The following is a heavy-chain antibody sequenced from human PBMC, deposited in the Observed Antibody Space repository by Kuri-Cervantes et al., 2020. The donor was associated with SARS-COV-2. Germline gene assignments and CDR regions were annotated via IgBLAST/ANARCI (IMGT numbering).Heavy chain of an antibody. CDR2: IPYDGSSK. Sequence: GGSLRLSCAASGFSFSSYGMHWVRQAPGKGLDWVAFIPYDGSSKFYADSVKGRFTISRDNSKNTLYLQMNSLRAEDTAVYYCATTMHELWEYYMDVWGKGTTVTVSS. CDR3: ATTMHELWEYYMDV. CDR1: GFSFSSYG. V-gene: IGHV3-30*02. D-gene: IGHD1-26*01. J-gene: IGHJ6*03.